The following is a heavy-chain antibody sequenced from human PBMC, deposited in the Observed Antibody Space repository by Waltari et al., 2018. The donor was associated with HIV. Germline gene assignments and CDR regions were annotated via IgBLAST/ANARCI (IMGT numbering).Heavy chain of an antibody. V-gene: IGHV1-18*01. D-gene: IGHD1-26*01. Sequence: QVHLVQSGAEMKKPGASVKVSCKASGYTFLSYGISWVRQAPGHGLEWMGWISTYNANTNHAQSLQGRVTMTTDTSPTTAYMELMSLTSDDTAVYYCARDGLRYSGTFYSDYWGQGTLVTVSS. J-gene: IGHJ4*02. CDR3: ARDGLRYSGTFYSDY. CDR2: ISTYNANT. CDR1: GYTFLSYG.